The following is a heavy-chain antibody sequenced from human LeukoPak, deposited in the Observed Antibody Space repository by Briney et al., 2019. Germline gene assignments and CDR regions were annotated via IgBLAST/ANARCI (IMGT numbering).Heavy chain of an antibody. D-gene: IGHD1-26*01. CDR2: VSHTGTP. Sequence: TLSLTSAVSRASITIPDYFWGWISLPPWKGVKWVVTVSHTGTPSYNPSLQSRVSISVDKSSNQFSLKLSSVTAPDTPVYYWATREDQVQGPPGDYCGHANQLPVSS. CDR3: ATREDQVQGPPGDY. V-gene: IGHV4-39*01. J-gene: IGHJ4*01. CDR1: RASITIPDYF.